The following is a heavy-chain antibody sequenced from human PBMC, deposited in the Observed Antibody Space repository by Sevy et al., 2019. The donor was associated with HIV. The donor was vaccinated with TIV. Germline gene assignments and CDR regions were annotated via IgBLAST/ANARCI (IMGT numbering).Heavy chain of an antibody. CDR1: EYSFTTYW. CDR3: ARLGSIRLSYYGLDV. CDR2: IYPGDSDT. D-gene: IGHD6-13*01. V-gene: IGHV5-51*01. Sequence: RSGESLKISCKGSEYSFTTYWVGWVRQMPGKGLEWMGIIYPGDSDTRYSPSFQGEVTISADKSISTAYLRWSSLKASDTAVYFCARLGSIRLSYYGLDVWGQGTTVTVSS. J-gene: IGHJ6*02.